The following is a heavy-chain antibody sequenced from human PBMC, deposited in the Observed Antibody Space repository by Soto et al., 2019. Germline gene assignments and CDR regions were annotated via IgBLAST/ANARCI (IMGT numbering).Heavy chain of an antibody. CDR1: GYFFTSYY. V-gene: IGHV1-2*02. J-gene: IGHJ4*02. D-gene: IGHD3-10*01. Sequence: GASVKVSCKTSGYFFTSYYIHWVRQAPGQGLEWMGWINPNNGGTNSAQKFQGRVTMTSDTSINTAYMEITSLRSDDTALHYCAREVTYGGGSFSLGLWGQGTLVTVSS. CDR2: INPNNGGT. CDR3: AREVTYGGGSFSLGL.